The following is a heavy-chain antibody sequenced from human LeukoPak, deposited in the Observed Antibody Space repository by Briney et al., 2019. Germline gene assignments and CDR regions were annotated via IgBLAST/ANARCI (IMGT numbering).Heavy chain of an antibody. CDR2: ISSSSSYI. CDR3: ARVVGGVVINEDYYMDV. Sequence: GGSLRLSCTTSGFNFRAYWMGRVRQAPGKGLEWVSSISSSSSYIYYADSVKGRFTISRDNAKNSLYLQMNSLRAEDTAVYYCARVVGGVVINEDYYMDVWGKGTTVTVSS. CDR1: GFNFRAYW. V-gene: IGHV3-21*01. D-gene: IGHD3-3*01. J-gene: IGHJ6*03.